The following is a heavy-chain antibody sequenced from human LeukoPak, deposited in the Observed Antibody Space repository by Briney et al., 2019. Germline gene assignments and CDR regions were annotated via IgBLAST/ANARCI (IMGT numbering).Heavy chain of an antibody. D-gene: IGHD1-26*01. J-gene: IGHJ4*02. CDR3: AREARVGGALQY. CDR1: GLTFSTYW. CDR2: INPDGSIS. V-gene: IGHV3-74*03. Sequence: GGSLRLSCAASGLTFSTYWMHWVRQAPGKGLAWVARINPDGSISTYANSVQGRVTISRDTPKDTLFLQMNSLRAEDTAVYYCAREARVGGALQYWGQGTPVTVSS.